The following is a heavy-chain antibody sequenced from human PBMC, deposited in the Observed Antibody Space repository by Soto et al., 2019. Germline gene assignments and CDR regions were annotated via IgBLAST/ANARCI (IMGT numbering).Heavy chain of an antibody. Sequence: SVKVSCKASGGTFSNYAIAWVRQAPGQGLEWMGGLIPISGTANYAQKFQGRVTITADESTSTAYMELRSLRSEDTAVYYCARGLAHELRFTPHDSWGQGTLVTVSS. CDR2: LIPISGTA. CDR3: ARGLAHELRFTPHDS. D-gene: IGHD3-3*01. CDR1: GGTFSNYA. V-gene: IGHV1-69*13. J-gene: IGHJ5*01.